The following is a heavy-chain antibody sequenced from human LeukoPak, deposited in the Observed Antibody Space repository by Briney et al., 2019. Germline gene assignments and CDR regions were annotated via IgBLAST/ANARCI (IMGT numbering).Heavy chain of an antibody. J-gene: IGHJ4*02. CDR1: GFTFSSRA. CDR3: AKSLDGSGSYYNGDY. CDR2: ISGSGDST. V-gene: IGHV3-23*01. Sequence: GGSLRLSCAASGFTFSSRAMNWVRQAPGKGLERVSTISGSGDSTYYADSVAGRFVISRDNSKNTLYLQMNSLRAEDTALYFCAKSLDGSGSYYNGDYWGQGTLVTVSS. D-gene: IGHD3-10*01.